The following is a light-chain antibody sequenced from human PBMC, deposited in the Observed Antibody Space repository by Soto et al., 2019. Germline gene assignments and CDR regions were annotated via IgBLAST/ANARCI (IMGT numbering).Light chain of an antibody. CDR2: GAS. CDR1: QSVGSNY. V-gene: IGKV3-20*01. Sequence: VLTQLPGTLSLSPREGATLSFSASQSVGSNYLAWYQQRPGQPPNLLIFGASHRAPDIPDRFSGSGSGTEFTLTISRLEPEDFAVYYCQQYGSSIQTFGQGTKVDI. J-gene: IGKJ1*01. CDR3: QQYGSSIQT.